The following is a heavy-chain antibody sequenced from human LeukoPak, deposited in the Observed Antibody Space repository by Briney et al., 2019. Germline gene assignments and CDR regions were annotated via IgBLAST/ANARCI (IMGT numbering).Heavy chain of an antibody. V-gene: IGHV3-48*04. J-gene: IGHJ3*02. Sequence: PGGSLRLSCAASGFSFSDYSLNWVRQAPWKGLEWLSFISSTSSTIYYADSVKGRFTISRDNAKISLFLQMNSLRAEDTAVYYCARAFYYDNSGHYYGLDAFDIWGPGTMVTVSS. D-gene: IGHD3-22*01. CDR1: GFSFSDYS. CDR2: ISSTSSTI. CDR3: ARAFYYDNSGHYYGLDAFDI.